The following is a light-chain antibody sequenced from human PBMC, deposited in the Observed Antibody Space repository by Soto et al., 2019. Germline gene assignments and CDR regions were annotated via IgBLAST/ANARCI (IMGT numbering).Light chain of an antibody. Sequence: QSVLTQPASVSGSPGQSITISCTGTSXDIGGYYYVSWYQHHPGKAPKLLIYQVTNRPSRVSNRFSGSKSGNTASLTISGLQAGDEADYYCTSYSSSDICYVVGAGTKVTVL. CDR1: SXDIGGYYY. CDR3: TSYSSSDICYV. CDR2: QVT. J-gene: IGLJ1*01. V-gene: IGLV2-14*01.